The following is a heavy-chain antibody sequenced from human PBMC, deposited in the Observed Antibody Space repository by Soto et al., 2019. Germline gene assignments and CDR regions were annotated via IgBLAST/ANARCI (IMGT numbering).Heavy chain of an antibody. D-gene: IGHD2-21*01. CDR1: GFTFSSYA. CDR2: IKSKTDGGTT. CDR3: TTDRLKLWS. V-gene: IGHV3-15*01. J-gene: IGHJ5*02. Sequence: GGSLRLSCAASGFTFSSYAMGWVRQAPGKGLEWVGRIKSKTDGGTTDYAAPVKGRFTISRDDSKNTLFLQMSSLKTEDTAVYYCTTDRLKLWSWGQGTLVTVSS.